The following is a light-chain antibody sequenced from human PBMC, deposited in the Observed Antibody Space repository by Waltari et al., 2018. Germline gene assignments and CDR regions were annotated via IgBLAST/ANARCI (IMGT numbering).Light chain of an antibody. CDR1: QSIGTS. J-gene: IGKJ1*01. V-gene: IGKV6-21*01. CDR2: YAS. Sequence: EIVLTQSPNFQSVTPKEKVTITCQASQSIGTSIHWYQQKPDQSPKLLIKYASQSFSGVPSRFSGSGSGTDFTLTINSLEAEDAATYYYHQSYTLPRTFGQGTKVEIK. CDR3: HQSYTLPRT.